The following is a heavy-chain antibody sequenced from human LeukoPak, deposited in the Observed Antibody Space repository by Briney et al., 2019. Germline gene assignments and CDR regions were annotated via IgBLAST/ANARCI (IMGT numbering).Heavy chain of an antibody. J-gene: IGHJ3*02. V-gene: IGHV3-48*01. CDR2: ISSSSSTI. CDR1: GFTFSSYS. D-gene: IGHD2-2*01. CDR3: ARDRDGQLPDLAFDI. Sequence: GGSLRLSCAASGFTFSSYSMNWVRQAPGKGLEWVSYISSSSSTIYYADSVKGRFTISRDNAKNSLYLQMNSLRAEDTAVYYCARDRDGQLPDLAFDIWGQGTVVTVSS.